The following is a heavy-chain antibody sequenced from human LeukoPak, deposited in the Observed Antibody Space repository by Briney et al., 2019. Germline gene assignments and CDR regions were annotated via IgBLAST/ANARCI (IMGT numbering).Heavy chain of an antibody. J-gene: IGHJ4*02. CDR2: IGGSGGST. Sequence: GGSLRLSCAASGFTFRDYAMSWVRQAPGKGLEWVSVIGGSGGSTYYADSVKGRFTISRDDSKNTLYLQMNSLRAEDTAAYHCAKEGCTGTNCYINCWGQGTLVTVSS. CDR3: AKEGCTGTNCYINC. V-gene: IGHV3-23*01. D-gene: IGHD2-2*02. CDR1: GFTFRDYA.